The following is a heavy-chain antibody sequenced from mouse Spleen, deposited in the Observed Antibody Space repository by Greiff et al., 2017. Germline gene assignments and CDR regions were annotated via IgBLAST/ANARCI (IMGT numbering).Heavy chain of an antibody. CDR2: IDPENGDT. V-gene: IGHV14-4*01. J-gene: IGHJ2*01. Sequence: VQLQQSGAELVRPGASVKLSCTASGFNIKDDYMHWVKQRPEQGLEWIGWIDPENGDTEYASKFQGKATITADTSSNTAYLQLSSLTSEDTAVYYCTTYGSSPHWGQGTTLTVSS. D-gene: IGHD1-1*01. CDR3: TTYGSSPH. CDR1: GFNIKDDY.